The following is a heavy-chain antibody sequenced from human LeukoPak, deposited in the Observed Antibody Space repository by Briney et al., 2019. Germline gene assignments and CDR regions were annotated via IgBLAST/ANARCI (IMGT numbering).Heavy chain of an antibody. J-gene: IGHJ4*02. D-gene: IGHD3-10*01. CDR2: INPNSGGT. Sequence: ASVKVSCKASGYTFTGYYMHWVRQAPGQGLEWMGWINPNSGGTNYAQKFQGRVTMTRDTSISTAYMELRSLRSDDTAVYYCARADYYGSGSPFTYWGQGSLVTVSS. V-gene: IGHV1-2*02. CDR1: GYTFTGYY. CDR3: ARADYYGSGSPFTY.